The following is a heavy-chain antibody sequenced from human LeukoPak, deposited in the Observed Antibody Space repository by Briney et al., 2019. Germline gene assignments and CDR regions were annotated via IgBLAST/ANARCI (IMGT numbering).Heavy chain of an antibody. D-gene: IGHD2-21*01. CDR2: ISGSGGST. V-gene: IGHV3-23*01. CDR1: GFTFSSYG. Sequence: GGSLRLSCAASGFTFSSYGMSWVRQAPGKWLEWVSAISGSGGSTYYADSVKGRFTISRDNSKNTLYLQMNSLRAEDTAVYYCAKDHVGVGAFDIWGQGTMVTVSS. J-gene: IGHJ3*02. CDR3: AKDHVGVGAFDI.